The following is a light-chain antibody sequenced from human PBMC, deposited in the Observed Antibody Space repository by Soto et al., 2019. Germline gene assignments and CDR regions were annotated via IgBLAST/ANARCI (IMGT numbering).Light chain of an antibody. J-gene: IGLJ1*01. CDR3: CSYAGSYTYV. CDR1: SSDVGGYNY. Sequence: QSALTQPRSVSGSPGQSVTISCTGTSSDVGGYNYVSWYQQHPGKAPKLMIYDVSKRPSGVPDRFSGSKSGNTASLTISGLQAEDEAEYYCCSYAGSYTYVLGNGTKVTVL. V-gene: IGLV2-11*01. CDR2: DVS.